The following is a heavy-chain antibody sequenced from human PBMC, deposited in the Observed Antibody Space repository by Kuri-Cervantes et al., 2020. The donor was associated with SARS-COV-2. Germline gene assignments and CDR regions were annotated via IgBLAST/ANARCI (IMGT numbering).Heavy chain of an antibody. CDR2: IRYDGSHK. D-gene: IGHD6-25*01. J-gene: IGHJ3*02. CDR3: AKDEPYSSGCNRESFDI. Sequence: LTCAGFGFPFCRYGMHWVRPAPGKGLEWVALIRYDGSHKYYADSVKGRFTISRDNSQNTMYLQMKSRRAEDTAVYYCAKDEPYSSGCNRESFDIWGQGTMVTVSS. CDR1: GFPFCRYG. V-gene: IGHV3-30*02.